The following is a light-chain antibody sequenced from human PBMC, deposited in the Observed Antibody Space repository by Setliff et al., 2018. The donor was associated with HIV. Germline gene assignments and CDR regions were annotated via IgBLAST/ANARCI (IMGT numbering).Light chain of an antibody. CDR1: NLGDKY. J-gene: IGLJ1*01. CDR2: QDR. CDR3: QAWDSSIGGV. V-gene: IGLV3-1*01. Sequence: SYELTQPTSVSVSPGQTASIICSGDNLGDKYVCWYQQKPGQSPVLVMYQDRKRPSGMPERFSASNSGNTATLTISGTQTTDEADYVCQAWDSSIGGVFGSGTKVTV.